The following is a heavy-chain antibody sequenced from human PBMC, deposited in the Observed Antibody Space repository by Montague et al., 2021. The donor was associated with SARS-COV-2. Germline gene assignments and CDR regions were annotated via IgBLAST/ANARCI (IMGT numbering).Heavy chain of an antibody. J-gene: IGHJ6*02. CDR1: GFTFSSYA. D-gene: IGHD5-12*01. CDR3: ARDWDGYDLDYGMDV. V-gene: IGHV3-30*04. Sequence: SLRLSCAASGFTFSSYARHWVRQAPGKGLEWVAVISYDGSNKYYVDSVKGRFTISRDNSKNTLYLQMNSLRAEDTAVYYCARDWDGYDLDYGMDVWGQGTTVIVSS. CDR2: ISYDGSNK.